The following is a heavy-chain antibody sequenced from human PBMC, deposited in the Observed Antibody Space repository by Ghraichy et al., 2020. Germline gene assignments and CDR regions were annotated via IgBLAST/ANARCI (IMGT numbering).Heavy chain of an antibody. CDR1: GGSFSGYY. CDR2: INHSGST. CDR3: AREIQQQLVPGWFDP. Sequence: SETLSLTCAVYGGSFSGYYWSWIRQPPGKGLEWIGEINHSGSTNYNPSLKSRVTISVDTSKNQFSLKLSSVTAADTAVYYCAREIQQQLVPGWFDPWGQGTLVTVSS. J-gene: IGHJ5*02. D-gene: IGHD6-13*01. V-gene: IGHV4-34*01.